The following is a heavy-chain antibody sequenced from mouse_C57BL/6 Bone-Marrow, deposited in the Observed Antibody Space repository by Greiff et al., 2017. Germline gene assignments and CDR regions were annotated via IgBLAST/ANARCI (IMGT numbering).Heavy chain of an antibody. V-gene: IGHV1-64*01. CDR3: ARLRYYGSSYDYAMDY. CDR2: IHPNSGST. Sequence: VQLQQPGAELVKPGASVKLSCKASGYTFTSYWMHWVKQRPGQGLEWIGMIHPNSGSTNYNEKFKSKATLTVDKSSSTAYMQLSSLTSEDSAVYYCARLRYYGSSYDYAMDYGGQGTSVTVSS. D-gene: IGHD1-1*01. CDR1: GYTFTSYW. J-gene: IGHJ4*01.